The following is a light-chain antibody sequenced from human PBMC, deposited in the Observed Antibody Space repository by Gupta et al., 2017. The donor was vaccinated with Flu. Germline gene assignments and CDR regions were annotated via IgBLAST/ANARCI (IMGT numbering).Light chain of an antibody. CDR1: ALPKQY. Sequence: SHELTQPPSVSVSPGQPARFLCSGDALPKQYAYWYQQKPGQAPLLVIYKDTERPSGIPERFSGSSSGTTVTLTISGVQAEDEADYHCQSADSSASRVFGGGTKLTVL. J-gene: IGLJ2*01. CDR3: QSADSSASRV. V-gene: IGLV3-25*02. CDR2: KDT.